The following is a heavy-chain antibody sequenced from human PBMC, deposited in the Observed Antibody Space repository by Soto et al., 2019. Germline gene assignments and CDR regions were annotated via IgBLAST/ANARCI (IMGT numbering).Heavy chain of an antibody. V-gene: IGHV3-23*01. Sequence: GGSLRLSCAASGFTFSSYAMSWVRQAPGKGLEWVSAISGSGGSTYYADSVKGRFTISRDNTKNSLYLQMNSLRTEDTALYYCAKDSGSPKPGDYYGMDVWGQGTTVTVSS. CDR3: AKDSGSPKPGDYYGMDV. CDR1: GFTFSSYA. J-gene: IGHJ6*02. CDR2: ISGSGGST. D-gene: IGHD3-10*01.